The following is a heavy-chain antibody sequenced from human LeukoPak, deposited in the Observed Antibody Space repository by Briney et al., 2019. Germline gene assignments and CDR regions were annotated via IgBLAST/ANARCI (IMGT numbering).Heavy chain of an antibody. J-gene: IGHJ4*02. D-gene: IGHD1-26*01. CDR1: GYTFTSYY. V-gene: IGHV1-46*01. Sequence: GSVKVSCKASGYTFTSYYMHWVRQAPGQGLEWMGIINPSGGSTTYAQKFQGRVTMTRDTSTSTVYMELRSLRSDDTAVYYCARVWEPRAYFDYWGQGTLVTVSS. CDR3: ARVWEPRAYFDY. CDR2: INPSGGST.